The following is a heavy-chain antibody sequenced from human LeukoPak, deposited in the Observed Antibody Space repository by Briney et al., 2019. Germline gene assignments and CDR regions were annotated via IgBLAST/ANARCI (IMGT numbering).Heavy chain of an antibody. CDR2: IYYSGST. V-gene: IGHV4-59*01. CDR3: ARDRSGSYSYNWFDP. Sequence: SETLSLTCTVSGGSISSYYWSWIRRPPGKGLEWIGNIYYSGSTNYNPSLKSRVTMSVDTSKNQFSLKLRSVTAADTAVYYCARDRSGSYSYNWFDPWGQGILVTVSS. D-gene: IGHD1-26*01. J-gene: IGHJ5*02. CDR1: GGSISSYY.